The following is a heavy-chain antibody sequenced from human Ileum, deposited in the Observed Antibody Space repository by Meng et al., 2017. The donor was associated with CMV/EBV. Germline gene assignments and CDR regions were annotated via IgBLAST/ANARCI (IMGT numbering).Heavy chain of an antibody. Sequence: GESLKISCAASGFTFSSYAMHWVRQAPGKGLEWVAVMAFDGSNKYYGDSVKGRFTISRDNSKNTVYLQMNSLRPEDTAVYYCARGNFYGSEKNDYWGQGTLVTVSS. CDR1: GFTFSSYA. CDR2: MAFDGSNK. D-gene: IGHD3-10*01. CDR3: ARGNFYGSEKNDY. V-gene: IGHV3-30-3*01. J-gene: IGHJ4*02.